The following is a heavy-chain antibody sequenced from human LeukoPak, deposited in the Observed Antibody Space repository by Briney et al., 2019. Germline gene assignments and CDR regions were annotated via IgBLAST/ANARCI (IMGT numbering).Heavy chain of an antibody. Sequence: SETLSLTCTVSGGSINSYYWSWIRQPPGKGLEWIGYIYYCGSTNYNPSLKSRVTISVDTSNNKFSLKLTSLTAADTAVYYCVRHLSAGRPAFDIWGQGTMVTVSS. J-gene: IGHJ3*02. D-gene: IGHD2-15*01. CDR3: VRHLSAGRPAFDI. CDR1: GGSINSYY. V-gene: IGHV4-59*08. CDR2: IYYCGST.